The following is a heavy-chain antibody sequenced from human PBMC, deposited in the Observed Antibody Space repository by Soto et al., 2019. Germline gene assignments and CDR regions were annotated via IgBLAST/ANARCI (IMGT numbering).Heavy chain of an antibody. J-gene: IGHJ6*02. Sequence: EVQLVESGGGLIQPGGSLRLSCTSSGFTFSRYDINWVRQAPGKGLQWISYISATNIMYYADSVRGRFSISRDNAKNSLFLQMNSLRDEDTAVYYCARANGMDVWGQGTTVTVS. CDR3: ARANGMDV. V-gene: IGHV3-48*02. CDR2: ISATNIM. CDR1: GFTFSRYD.